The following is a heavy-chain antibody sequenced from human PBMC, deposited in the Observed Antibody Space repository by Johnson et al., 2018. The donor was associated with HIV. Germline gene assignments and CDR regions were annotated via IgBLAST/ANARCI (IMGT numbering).Heavy chain of an antibody. D-gene: IGHD6-19*01. CDR2: LHRDGTT. J-gene: IGHJ3*02. V-gene: IGHV3-66*01. CDR1: GFIVSNNY. CDR3: AKDERAGQWLVLAFDI. Sequence: MMLVESGGGLVQPGGSLRLSCAASGFIVSNNYMNWVRQTPGKGLEWVSILHRDGTTYYADSVKGRFTISRDNSKNTLYLQMKRLRVEDTAVYYCAKDERAGQWLVLAFDIWGQGTMVTVSS.